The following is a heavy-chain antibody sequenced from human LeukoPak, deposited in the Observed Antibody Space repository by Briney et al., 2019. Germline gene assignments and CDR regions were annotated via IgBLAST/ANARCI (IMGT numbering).Heavy chain of an antibody. V-gene: IGHV4-59*02. CDR1: GGSVSSYY. J-gene: IGHJ4*02. Sequence: PSETLSLTCTVSGGSVSSYYWSWIRQPPGKGLEWIGYIYYSGSANYNPSLKSRVTISVDTSKNQFSLKLSSVTAADTAVYYCARGVTTFLKLDYWGQGTLVTVPS. D-gene: IGHD2/OR15-2a*01. CDR2: IYYSGSA. CDR3: ARGVTTFLKLDY.